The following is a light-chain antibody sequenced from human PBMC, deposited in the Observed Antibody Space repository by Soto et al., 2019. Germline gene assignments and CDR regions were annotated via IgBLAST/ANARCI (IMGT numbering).Light chain of an antibody. J-gene: IGLJ3*02. CDR3: SSYTSSSTYWV. Sequence: QSALTQPASVSGSPGQSITISCTGTSSDVGGYNYVSWYQQHPGKAPNLMILDVSSRPSGVSNRFSGSKSGNTASLTISGLQAEDEAHYFCSSYTSSSTYWVFGGGTKVTVL. CDR2: DVS. V-gene: IGLV2-14*01. CDR1: SSDVGGYNY.